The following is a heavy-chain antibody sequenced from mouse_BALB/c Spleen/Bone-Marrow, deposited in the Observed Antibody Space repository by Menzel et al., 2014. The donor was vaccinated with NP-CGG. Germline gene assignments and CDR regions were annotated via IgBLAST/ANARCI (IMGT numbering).Heavy chain of an antibody. V-gene: IGHV1-82*01. CDR1: GYAFSSSW. CDR3: ARSYGYRTMDY. CDR2: IYPGDGDT. J-gene: IGHJ4*01. Sequence: VKLMESGPELVKPGASVKISCKASGYAFSSSWMNWVKQRPGQGLEWIGRIYPGDGDTNYNGKFKGKATLTADKSSSTAYMQLSSLTSVDSAVYFCARSYGYRTMDYWGQGTPVTVSS. D-gene: IGHD2-2*01.